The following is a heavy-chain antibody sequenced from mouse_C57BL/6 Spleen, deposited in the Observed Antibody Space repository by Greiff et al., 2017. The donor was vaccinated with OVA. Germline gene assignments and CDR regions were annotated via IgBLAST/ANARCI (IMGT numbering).Heavy chain of an antibody. CDR2: ISDGGSYT. CDR1: GFTFSSYA. CDR3: ARGGGYYGYFDV. D-gene: IGHD2-2*01. Sequence: EVKLVESGGGLVKPGGSLKLSCAASGFTFSSYAMPWVRQPPEKGLGWVAPISDGGSYTYYPDNVKGRFTISRDNAKNNLYLQMSHLKSEDTAMYYCARGGGYYGYFDVWGTGTTVTVSS. V-gene: IGHV5-4*03. J-gene: IGHJ1*03.